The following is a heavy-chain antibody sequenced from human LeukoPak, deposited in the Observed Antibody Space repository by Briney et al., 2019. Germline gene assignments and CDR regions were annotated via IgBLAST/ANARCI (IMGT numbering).Heavy chain of an antibody. V-gene: IGHV3-21*01. D-gene: IGHD3-9*01. CDR3: ARGADDDILTGYLDY. CDR1: GFKFSSYT. Sequence: GGSLRLACAASGFKFSSYTMNWVRQAPGKGLEWVSSISTSSSYIYYADSVKGRFTISRDSARNSLYLQMNSLRAEDTAVYYCARGADDDILTGYLDYWGQGTLVTVSS. J-gene: IGHJ4*02. CDR2: ISTSSSYI.